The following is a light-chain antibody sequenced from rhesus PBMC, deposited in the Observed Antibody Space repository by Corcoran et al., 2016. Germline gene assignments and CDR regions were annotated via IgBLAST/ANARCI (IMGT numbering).Light chain of an antibody. CDR3: WLPYSGSEV. V-gene: IGLV7-88*01. J-gene: IGLJ6*01. CDR1: AGAVTGSHY. Sequence: QAVVTQEPSLTVSPGGTVTLTCGSSAGAVTGSHYPSWFQQKPGQAPRTLIYDTSNKLSWTPARFSGSLLGGKAALTRSGAPPEDEAEYYCWLPYSGSEVFGSGTKLTVL. CDR2: DTS.